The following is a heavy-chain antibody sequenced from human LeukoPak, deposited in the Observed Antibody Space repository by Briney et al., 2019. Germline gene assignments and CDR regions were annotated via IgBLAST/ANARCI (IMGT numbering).Heavy chain of an antibody. CDR2: VSDSGDGT. V-gene: IGHV3-23*01. J-gene: IGHJ4*02. CDR1: GFTFSSYA. D-gene: IGHD1-7*01. Sequence: GGSLRLSCAASGFTFSSYAMYWVRQAPGKWLEWVLGVSDSGDGTHYADSVKGRFTISRDNSKNTLYLQMNNLRAEDTAVYYCAKDRACGQWNCQGSDYWGQGTLVTVSS. CDR3: AKDRACGQWNCQGSDY.